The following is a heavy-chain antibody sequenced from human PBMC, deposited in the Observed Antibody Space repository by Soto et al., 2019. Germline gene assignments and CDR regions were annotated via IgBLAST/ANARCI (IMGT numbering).Heavy chain of an antibody. CDR2: ISSSSSTI. V-gene: IGHV3-48*02. D-gene: IGHD4-17*01. CDR1: GFTFSSYS. J-gene: IGHJ4*02. Sequence: PGGSLRLSCAASGFTFSSYSMNWVRQAPGKGLEWVSYISSSSSTIYYADSVKGRFTISRDNAKNSLYLQMNSLRDEDTAVYYCARDLDYGGNDHLDYWGQGTLVTVSS. CDR3: ARDLDYGGNDHLDY.